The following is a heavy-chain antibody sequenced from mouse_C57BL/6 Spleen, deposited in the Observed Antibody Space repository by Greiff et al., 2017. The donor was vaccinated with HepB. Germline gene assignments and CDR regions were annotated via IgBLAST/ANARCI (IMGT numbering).Heavy chain of an antibody. J-gene: IGHJ4*01. CDR1: GFTFSSYA. D-gene: IGHD4-1*01. CDR3: ARDRDWDYAMDY. V-gene: IGHV5-4*01. CDR2: ISDGGSYT. Sequence: DVMLVESGGGLVKPGGSLKLSCAASGFTFSSYAMSWVRQTPEKRLEWVATISDGGSYTYYPDNVKGRFTISRDNAKNNLYLQMSHLKSEDTAMYYCARDRDWDYAMDYWGQGTSVTVSS.